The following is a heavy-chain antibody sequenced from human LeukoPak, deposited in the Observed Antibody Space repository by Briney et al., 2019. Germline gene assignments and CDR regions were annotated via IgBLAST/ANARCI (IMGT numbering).Heavy chain of an antibody. J-gene: IGHJ4*02. CDR3: ARPSARITMIVVVIPLFDY. CDR1: GDSVSSNSAA. V-gene: IGHV6-1*01. Sequence: SQTLSLTCAISGDSVSSNSAAWNWIRQSPSRGLEWLGRTYYRSKWYNDYAVSVKSRITINPDTSKNQFSLQLNSVTPEDTAVYYCARPSARITMIVVVIPLFDYWGQGTLVTVSS. D-gene: IGHD3-22*01. CDR2: TYYRSKWYN.